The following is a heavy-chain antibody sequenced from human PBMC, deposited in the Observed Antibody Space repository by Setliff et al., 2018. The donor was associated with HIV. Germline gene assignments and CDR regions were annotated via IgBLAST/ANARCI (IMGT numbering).Heavy chain of an antibody. Sequence: GESLRLSCAASGFTFSSYVMGWVRQAPGKGLEWVSSVSAGGGTSNYADSVKGRFTIFRDNLKNTLFLQMNGLRVEDTAVYYCAKEGLSDYDYVGYFDFWGQGTLVTVSS. CDR2: VSAGGGTS. CDR3: AKEGLSDYDYVGYFDF. D-gene: IGHD5-12*01. J-gene: IGHJ4*02. V-gene: IGHV3-23*01. CDR1: GFTFSSYV.